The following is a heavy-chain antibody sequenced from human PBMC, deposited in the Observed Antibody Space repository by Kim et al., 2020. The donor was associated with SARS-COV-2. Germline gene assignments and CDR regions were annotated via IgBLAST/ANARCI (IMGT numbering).Heavy chain of an antibody. CDR3: ARPFSSYWYFDL. V-gene: IGHV4-39*01. D-gene: IGHD2-2*01. Sequence: YYHPSLKSRVTISVDTAKNQFSLKLSSVTAADTAVYYCARPFSSYWYFDLWGRGTLVTVSS. J-gene: IGHJ2*01.